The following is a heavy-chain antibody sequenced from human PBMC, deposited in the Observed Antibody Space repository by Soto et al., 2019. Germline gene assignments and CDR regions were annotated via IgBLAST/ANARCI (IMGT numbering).Heavy chain of an antibody. D-gene: IGHD6-19*01. Sequence: ASVKVSCKASGYTFISYYMHWVRQAPGQGLEWMGIINPSVGSTSYAQKFQGRVTMTRDTSTSTVYMDLSSLRSEDTAVYYCAREVAGRAFDIWGQGTXVTVSS. J-gene: IGHJ3*02. V-gene: IGHV1-46*01. CDR3: AREVAGRAFDI. CDR1: GYTFISYY. CDR2: INPSVGST.